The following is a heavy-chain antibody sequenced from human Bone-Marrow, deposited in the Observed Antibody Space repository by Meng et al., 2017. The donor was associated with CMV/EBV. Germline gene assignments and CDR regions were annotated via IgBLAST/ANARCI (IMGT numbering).Heavy chain of an antibody. V-gene: IGHV4-61*01. CDR3: ARVGYCSSTSCYTPYYYYYGMDV. CDR1: GGSVSSGSYY. Sequence: SETLSLTCTVSGGSVSSGSYYWSWIRPPPGKGLEWIGYIYYSGSTNYNPSLKSRVTISVDTSKNQFSLKLSSVTAADTAVYYCARVGYCSSTSCYTPYYYYYGMDVWGQGTTVTVSS. CDR2: IYYSGST. J-gene: IGHJ6*02. D-gene: IGHD2-2*02.